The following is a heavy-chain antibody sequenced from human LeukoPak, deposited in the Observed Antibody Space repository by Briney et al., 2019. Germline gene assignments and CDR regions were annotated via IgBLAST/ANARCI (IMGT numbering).Heavy chain of an antibody. D-gene: IGHD6-19*01. J-gene: IGHJ6*02. CDR3: ARGVIAVAGTGYGMDV. V-gene: IGHV1-2*06. CDR1: GYTFTSYY. CDR2: INPNSGGT. Sequence: ASVTVSCTASGYTFTSYYMHWVRQAPGQGLEWMGRINPNSGGTNYAQKFQGRVTMTRDTSISTAYMELSRLRSDDTAVYYCARGVIAVAGTGYGMDVWGQGTTVTVSS.